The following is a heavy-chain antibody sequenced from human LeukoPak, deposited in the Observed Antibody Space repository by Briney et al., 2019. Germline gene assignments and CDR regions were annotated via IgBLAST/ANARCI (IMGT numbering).Heavy chain of an antibody. Sequence: ASVKVSCKASGYTFTSYYMHWVRQAPGQGLEGMGIINPSGGSTSYAQKFQGRVTMTRDTSTSTVYMELSSLRSEDTAVYYCARDRPHYYENNLFDPWGQGTLVTVSS. CDR1: GYTFTSYY. CDR2: INPSGGST. V-gene: IGHV1-46*01. D-gene: IGHD3-3*01. CDR3: ARDRPHYYENNLFDP. J-gene: IGHJ5*02.